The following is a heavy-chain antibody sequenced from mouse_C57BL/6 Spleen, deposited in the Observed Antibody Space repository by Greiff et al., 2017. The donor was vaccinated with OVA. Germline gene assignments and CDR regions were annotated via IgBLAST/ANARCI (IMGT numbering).Heavy chain of an antibody. CDR2: INYDGSST. CDR1: GFTFSDYY. Sequence: EVMLVESEGGLVQPGSSMKLSCTASGFTFSDYYMAWVRQVPEKGLEWVANINYDGSSTYYLDSLKSRFIISRDNAKNMLYLQMSSLKSEDTATYYCARKVEGNWYFDVWGTGTTVTVSS. CDR3: ARKVEGNWYFDV. D-gene: IGHD1-3*01. V-gene: IGHV5-16*01. J-gene: IGHJ1*03.